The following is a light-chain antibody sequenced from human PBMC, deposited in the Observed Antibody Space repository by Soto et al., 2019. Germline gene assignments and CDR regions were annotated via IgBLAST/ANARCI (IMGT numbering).Light chain of an antibody. CDR1: SGSIANNY. CDR2: EDN. Sequence: NFMLTQPHSVSESPGKTVSISCTRSSGSIANNYVQWYQQRPGSAPTTVIYEDNQRPSGVPSRFSGAIDSSSNSASLTISGLKTEDEADYYCQSYDRGIVVFGEGTKVTVL. CDR3: QSYDRGIVV. V-gene: IGLV6-57*04. J-gene: IGLJ2*01.